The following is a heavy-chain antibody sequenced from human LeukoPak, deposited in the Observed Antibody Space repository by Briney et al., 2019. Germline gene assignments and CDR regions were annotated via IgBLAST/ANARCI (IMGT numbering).Heavy chain of an antibody. V-gene: IGHV1-2*02. CDR3: ARRPTGGWLQYYFDY. J-gene: IGHJ4*02. D-gene: IGHD6-19*01. CDR2: INPNSGDT. CDR1: GYTFIGYY. Sequence: ASVKVSCKASGYTFIGYYIHWVRQAPGQGLEWMGWINPNSGDTKYAQKFQGRVTMTGDTSISTAYMELSRLRSDDTAVYFCARRPTGGWLQYYFDYWGQGTLVTVSS.